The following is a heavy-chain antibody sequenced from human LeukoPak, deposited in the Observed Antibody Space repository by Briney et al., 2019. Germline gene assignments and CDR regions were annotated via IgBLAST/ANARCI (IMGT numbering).Heavy chain of an antibody. CDR2: ISGSGDST. D-gene: IGHD2-2*01. CDR1: GFTFSSYW. Sequence: GGSLRLSCAASGFTFSSYWMSWVRQGPGKGLEWVSAISGSGDSTYYADSVKGRFTISRDNSKNTLYLQMNSLRVEDRAIYYCAKEGRYCSSTSCYGFDCWGQGTLVTVSS. V-gene: IGHV3-23*01. J-gene: IGHJ4*02. CDR3: AKEGRYCSSTSCYGFDC.